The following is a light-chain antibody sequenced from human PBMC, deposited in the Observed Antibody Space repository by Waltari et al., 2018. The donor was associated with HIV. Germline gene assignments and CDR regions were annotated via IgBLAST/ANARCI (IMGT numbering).Light chain of an antibody. Sequence: QSVLTQPPSASGTPGQRVTFPCSGSSSNIGSNPVDWYQKLPGTAPRLLIYNNNRRPAGVPDRFSGSKSGTSASLAISGLQSEDEADYYCAAWDDSLNGHVLFGGGTKLTVL. J-gene: IGLJ2*01. CDR2: NNN. V-gene: IGLV1-44*01. CDR3: AAWDDSLNGHVL. CDR1: SSNIGSNP.